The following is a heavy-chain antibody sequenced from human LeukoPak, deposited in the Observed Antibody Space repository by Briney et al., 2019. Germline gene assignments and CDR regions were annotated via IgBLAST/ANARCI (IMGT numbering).Heavy chain of an antibody. Sequence: GGSLRLSCAASGFTFSSYGMHWVRQAPGKGLEWVAFIRYDGSNKYYVDSVKGRFTISRDNSKNTLYLQMNSLRAEDTAVYYCAKSPWNGKFRAYFDYWGQGTLVTVSS. D-gene: IGHD1-1*01. J-gene: IGHJ4*02. CDR2: IRYDGSNK. V-gene: IGHV3-30*02. CDR1: GFTFSSYG. CDR3: AKSPWNGKFRAYFDY.